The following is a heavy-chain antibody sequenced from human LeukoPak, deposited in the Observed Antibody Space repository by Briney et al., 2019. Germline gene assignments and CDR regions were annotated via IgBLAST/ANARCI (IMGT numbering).Heavy chain of an antibody. V-gene: IGHV4-31*03. CDR3: ATPYCGTISCLDVFDI. J-gene: IGHJ3*02. D-gene: IGHD2-21*01. Sequence: PSETLSLTCTVSGVSISSDKYYWSWIRQRPGKGLEWIGCMYYSGSTSYNPSLKSRVSISVDTSKSQFSLKLSSVTAADTAVYYCATPYCGTISCLDVFDIWGQGTMVTVSS. CDR1: GVSISSDKYY. CDR2: MYYSGST.